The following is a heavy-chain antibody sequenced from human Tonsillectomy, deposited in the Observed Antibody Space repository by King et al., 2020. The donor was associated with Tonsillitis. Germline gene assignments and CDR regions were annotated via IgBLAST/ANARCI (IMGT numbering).Heavy chain of an antibody. CDR2: ISSSSSTI. J-gene: IGHJ3*02. V-gene: IGHV3-48*01. D-gene: IGHD2-2*01. CDR3: ARDTQNGYQRRAFDI. Sequence: VQLVESGGGLVQPGGSLRLSCAASGFTFSSYSMNWVRQAPGKGLEWVSYISSSSSTIYYADSVKGRFTISRDNAKNSLYLQMNSLRAEDTAVYYCARDTQNGYQRRAFDIRGQGTMVTVCS. CDR1: GFTFSSYS.